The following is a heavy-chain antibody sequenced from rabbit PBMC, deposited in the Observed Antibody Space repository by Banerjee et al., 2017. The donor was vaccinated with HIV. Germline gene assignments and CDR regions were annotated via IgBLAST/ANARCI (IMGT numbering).Heavy chain of an antibody. CDR2: IYAGNGGDT. CDR1: GFDFSSSYY. V-gene: IGHV1S45*01. CDR3: MRETYYIYDNGGSL. D-gene: IGHD6-1*01. Sequence: QEQLEESGGDLVKPEGSLTLTCKASGFDFSSSYYMCWVRQAPGKGLEWITCIYAGNGGDTYYASWAKGRFTISKTSSTTVTLQMTSLTAADTATYFCMRETYYIYDNGGSLWGPGTLVTVS. J-gene: IGHJ6*01.